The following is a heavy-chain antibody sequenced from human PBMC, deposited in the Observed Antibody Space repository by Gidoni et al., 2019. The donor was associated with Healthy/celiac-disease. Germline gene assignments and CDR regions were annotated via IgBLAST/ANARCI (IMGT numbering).Heavy chain of an antibody. D-gene: IGHD3-10*01. J-gene: IGHJ4*02. CDR1: GGSISSINYY. V-gene: IGHV4-39*01. CDR3: ARQVLALVRGVFDY. Sequence: QLQLQESGPGLVKPSETLSLTCTVSGGSISSINYYWGWIRQPPGMRLEWIGSIYYTGSTYYHPSLKSRVTISVDTSKNQFSLKLSSVTAADTAVYYCARQVLALVRGVFDYWGQGTLVTVSS. CDR2: IYYTGST.